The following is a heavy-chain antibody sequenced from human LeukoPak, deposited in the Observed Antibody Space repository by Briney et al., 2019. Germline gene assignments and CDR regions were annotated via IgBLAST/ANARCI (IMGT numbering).Heavy chain of an antibody. J-gene: IGHJ4*02. CDR2: IYYSGST. D-gene: IGHD6-13*01. CDR3: ARDMGSAAGHDY. Sequence: SETLSLTCTISGGSISDYYWSWIRQHPGKGLEWIGYIYYSGSTHYNPSLKSRVTISVDTSKNQFSLKLTSVTAADTAVYYWARDMGSAAGHDYWGQGTLVTVSS. V-gene: IGHV4-59*01. CDR1: GGSISDYY.